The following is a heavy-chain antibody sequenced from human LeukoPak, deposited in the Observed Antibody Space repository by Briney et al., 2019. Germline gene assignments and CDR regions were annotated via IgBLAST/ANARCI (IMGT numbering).Heavy chain of an antibody. J-gene: IGHJ6*03. D-gene: IGHD2-2*01. Sequence: GRSLRLSCAASGFTFDDYAMHWVRQAPGKSLEWVSGISWNSGSIGYADSVKGRFTISRDNAKNSLYLQMNSLRAEDTALYYCAKSTYCSSTSCNYMDVWGKGTTVTISS. CDR2: ISWNSGSI. CDR1: GFTFDDYA. CDR3: AKSTYCSSTSCNYMDV. V-gene: IGHV3-9*01.